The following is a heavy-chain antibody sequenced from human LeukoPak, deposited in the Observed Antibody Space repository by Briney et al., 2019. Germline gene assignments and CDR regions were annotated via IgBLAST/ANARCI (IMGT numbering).Heavy chain of an antibody. Sequence: GGSLRLSCAASGFTFSSYEMNWVRHAPGKGLEWVSYISSSGSIKHYADSVKGRFTISRDNAKNSLYLQMNSLRAEDTAVYYCARARYTSGWETLDYWGQGTLVTVSS. CDR3: ARARYTSGWETLDY. D-gene: IGHD6-19*01. CDR1: GFTFSSYE. V-gene: IGHV3-48*03. CDR2: ISSSGSIK. J-gene: IGHJ4*02.